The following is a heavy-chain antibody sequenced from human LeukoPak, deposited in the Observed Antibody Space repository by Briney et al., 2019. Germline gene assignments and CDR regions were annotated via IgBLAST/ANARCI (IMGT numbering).Heavy chain of an antibody. D-gene: IGHD6-6*01. CDR1: GYSISSGYY. J-gene: IGHJ3*02. V-gene: IGHV4-38-2*02. Sequence: SETLSLTCAVSGYSISSGYYWGWIRQPPGKGLEWIGSIYHNGNTYYNPSLKSRVTISVDTSKNQFSLKLSSLTAADTAVSYCAREYSSSSRAFDIWGQGTMVTVSS. CDR3: AREYSSSSRAFDI. CDR2: IYHNGNT.